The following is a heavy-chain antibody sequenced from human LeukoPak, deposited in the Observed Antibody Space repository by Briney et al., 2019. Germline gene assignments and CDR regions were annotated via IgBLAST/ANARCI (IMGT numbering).Heavy chain of an antibody. CDR3: VGDLNPERYPTDAFDV. D-gene: IGHD5-24*01. CDR2: FSWDGNNI. CDR1: GFTFDHFA. J-gene: IGHJ3*01. Sequence: GGSLRLSCAASGFTFDHFAMHWVRQGPGKGLEWVSGFSWDGNNIDYADSVKGRFTISRDNAKNSLYLQMNSLRSEDMALYYCVGDLNPERYPTDAFDVWGQGTMVTVSS. V-gene: IGHV3-9*03.